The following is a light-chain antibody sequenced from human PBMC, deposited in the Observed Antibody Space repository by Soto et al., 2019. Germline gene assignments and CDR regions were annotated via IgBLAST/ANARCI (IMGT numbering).Light chain of an antibody. CDR3: QQYGGSPQT. Sequence: EIVLTQSPATLSLSPGERATLSCRASQSVTSNYLAWYQQKPGQAPRLLIYGASSRATAIPDRFSGSGSGTYFTLTISRLESEDLAVYHCQQYGGSPQTFGQGTKVEIK. CDR2: GAS. J-gene: IGKJ1*01. CDR1: QSVTSNY. V-gene: IGKV3-20*01.